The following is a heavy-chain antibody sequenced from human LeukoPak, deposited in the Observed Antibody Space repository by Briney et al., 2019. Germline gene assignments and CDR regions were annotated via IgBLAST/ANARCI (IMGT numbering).Heavy chain of an antibody. CDR2: TNHSGST. D-gene: IGHD3-10*01. CDR1: GGSFSGYY. J-gene: IGHJ5*02. Sequence: PSETLSLTCAVYGGSFSGYYWGWIRQPPGKGLEWIGETNHSGSTNYNPSLKSRVTISVDTSKNQFSLKLSSVTAADTAVYYCARQILHYYGSGSYRSWFDPWGQGTLVTVSS. V-gene: IGHV4-34*01. CDR3: ARQILHYYGSGSYRSWFDP.